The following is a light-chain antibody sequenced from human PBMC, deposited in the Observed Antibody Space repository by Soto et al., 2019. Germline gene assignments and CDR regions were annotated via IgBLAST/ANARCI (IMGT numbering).Light chain of an antibody. CDR1: QSVSSSY. CDR2: GAS. CDR3: QQYGRSPWT. J-gene: IGKJ1*01. V-gene: IGKV3-20*01. Sequence: EIVLTQSPATLSVSPGGRATLSCRASQSVSSSYLAWYQQKPGQXHRVLIFGASSRATGIPDRFSGSLYGTDGTINISRLEPEDCAVYDCQQYGRSPWTFGQGTKVDIK.